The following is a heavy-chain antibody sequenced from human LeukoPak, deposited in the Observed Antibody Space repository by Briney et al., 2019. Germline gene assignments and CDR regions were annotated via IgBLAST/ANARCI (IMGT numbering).Heavy chain of an antibody. D-gene: IGHD5-24*01. CDR2: ISGSGCSA. CDR1: GFTFSSYA. Sequence: GGSLTLSCAASGFTFSSYAMSWVRQAPGKGLEWVSAISGSGCSAYYADSVKGRFTIDRENSKNRLYLQMNSVRAEDTAVYYCAKDQGGYNSYYFDYWGQGTLVTVSS. CDR3: AKDQGGYNSYYFDY. J-gene: IGHJ4*02. V-gene: IGHV3-23*01.